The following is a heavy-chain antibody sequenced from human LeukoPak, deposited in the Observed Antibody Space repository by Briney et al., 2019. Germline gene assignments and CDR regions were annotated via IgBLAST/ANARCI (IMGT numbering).Heavy chain of an antibody. J-gene: IGHJ4*02. D-gene: IGHD6-19*01. V-gene: IGHV3-9*01. Sequence: GGSLRLSCAASGFTFDDYAMHWVRQAPGKGLEWVSGISWNSGSIGYADSVKGRFTISRDNAKNSLYLQMNSLRAGDTALYYCAKDIGSSGWYLFDYWGQGTPVTVSS. CDR3: AKDIGSSGWYLFDY. CDR1: GFTFDDYA. CDR2: ISWNSGSI.